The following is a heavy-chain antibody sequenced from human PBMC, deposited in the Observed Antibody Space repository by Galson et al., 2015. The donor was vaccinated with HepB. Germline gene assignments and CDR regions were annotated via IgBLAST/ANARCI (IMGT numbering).Heavy chain of an antibody. D-gene: IGHD3-3*01. CDR2: IYTSGST. CDR3: ARSTGGSPPPSFWSGYYSLPLDWFDP. CDR1: GGSISSYY. V-gene: IGHV4-4*07. J-gene: IGHJ5*02. Sequence: SETLSLTCTVSGGSISSYYWSWIRQPAGKGLEWIGRIYTSGSTNYNPSLKSRVTMSVDTSKNQFSLKLSSVTAADTAVYYCARSTGGSPPPSFWSGYYSLPLDWFDPWGQGTLVTVSS.